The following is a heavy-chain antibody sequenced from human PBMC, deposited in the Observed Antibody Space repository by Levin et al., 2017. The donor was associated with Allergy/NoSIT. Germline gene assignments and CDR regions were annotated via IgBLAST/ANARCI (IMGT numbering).Heavy chain of an antibody. Sequence: GESLKISCAASGFTFSSYWMHWVRQAPGKGLVWVSRINTDGSTTNYADSVKGRFTISRDNAKNTLYLQMNSLRAEDTAVYHCARSLIVGATSGGDYWGQGTLVTVSS. CDR2: INTDGSTT. V-gene: IGHV3-74*01. CDR1: GFTFSSYW. D-gene: IGHD1-26*01. CDR3: ARSLIVGATSGGDY. J-gene: IGHJ4*02.